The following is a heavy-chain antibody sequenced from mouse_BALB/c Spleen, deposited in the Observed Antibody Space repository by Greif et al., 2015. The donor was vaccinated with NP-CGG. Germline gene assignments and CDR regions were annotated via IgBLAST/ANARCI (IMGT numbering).Heavy chain of an antibody. D-gene: IGHD1-1*01. J-gene: IGHJ3*01. Sequence: DVMLVESGGGLVKPGGSLKLSCAASGFTFSSYAMSWVRQTPEKRLEWVASISSGGSTYYPDSVKGRFTISRDNARNILYLQMSSLRSEDTAMYYCARWRYGSSSWFAYWAKGLWSLSLQ. CDR1: GFTFSSYA. CDR2: ISSGGST. V-gene: IGHV5-6-5*01. CDR3: ARWRYGSSSWFAY.